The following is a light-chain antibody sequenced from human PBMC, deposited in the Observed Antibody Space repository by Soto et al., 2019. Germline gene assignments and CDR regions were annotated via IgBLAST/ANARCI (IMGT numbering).Light chain of an antibody. CDR2: DAS. J-gene: IGKJ4*01. V-gene: IGKV3-11*01. Sequence: IVFKQSPVTLSLSQGESLTLSCRASQSVTNSLAWYQQKPGQDPTLLVYDASNRATGIPTRFSGSGSGTDFNLTISKLETEDFAVYYCQQQISWPLTFGGGTKVDTK. CDR3: QQQISWPLT. CDR1: QSVTNS.